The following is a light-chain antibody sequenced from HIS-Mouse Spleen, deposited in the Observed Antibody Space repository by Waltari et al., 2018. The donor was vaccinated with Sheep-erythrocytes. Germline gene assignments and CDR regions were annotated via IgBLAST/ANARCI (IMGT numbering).Light chain of an antibody. J-gene: IGLJ3*02. V-gene: IGLV2-8*01. CDR1: SSDVGGYNY. CDR2: EVS. CDR3: SSYAGSNNWV. Sequence: QSALTQPPSASGSPGQSVTISCTGTSSDVGGYNYVSWYQQHPGKAPKLMIYEVSKRTSGGHDRFSGSKSGNTASLTVSGLQAEDEADYYCSSYAGSNNWVFGGGTKLTVL.